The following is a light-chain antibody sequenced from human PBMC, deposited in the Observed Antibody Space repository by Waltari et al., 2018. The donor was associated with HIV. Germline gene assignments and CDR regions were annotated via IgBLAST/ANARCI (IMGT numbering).Light chain of an antibody. J-gene: IGKJ1*01. CDR1: QSIGNY. CDR3: QQSSLTPRTPRT. V-gene: IGKV1-39*01. CDR2: AAS. Sequence: QLTQSPSSLPASLGISITITCRASQSIGNYVNWYQQKPGKAPNLLIYAASRLQRGVPSRFSGSGSGTDFTLIISDLQPEDYATYYCQQSSLTPRTPRTFGQGTKVEV.